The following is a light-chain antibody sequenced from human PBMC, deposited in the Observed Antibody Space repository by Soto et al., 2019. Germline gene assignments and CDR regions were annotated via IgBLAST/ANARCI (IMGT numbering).Light chain of an antibody. CDR1: QSVLYSSNKKHD. J-gene: IGKJ2*01. V-gene: IGKV4-1*01. Sequence: DIVMTQSPDSLAVSLGERATINCTSSQSVLYSSNKKHDLDWYQQKPGQPPKLLIYWASTRESGVPDRFSGSGSGTDFTLTITSLQAEDVAVYYCQQYYNSPFTFGQGTKLEIK. CDR3: QQYYNSPFT. CDR2: WAS.